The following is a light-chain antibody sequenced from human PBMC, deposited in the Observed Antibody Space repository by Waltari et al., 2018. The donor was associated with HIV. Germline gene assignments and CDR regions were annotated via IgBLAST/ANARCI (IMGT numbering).Light chain of an antibody. J-gene: IGKJ1*01. CDR2: DAS. CDR1: QSISTY. CDR3: QQSYSTPWT. Sequence: DIQMTQSPSSLSASVGDRVTITCRASQSISTYLNWYQQKPGKAPNLLVYDASSLQGGVSSRFSGSGSGTDFTLTISSLQPEDFVTYYCQQSYSTPWTFGQGTKVDI. V-gene: IGKV1-39*01.